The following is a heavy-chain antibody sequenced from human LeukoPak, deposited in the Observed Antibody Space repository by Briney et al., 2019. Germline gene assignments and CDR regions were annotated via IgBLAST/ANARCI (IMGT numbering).Heavy chain of an antibody. CDR1: GFTFDDYA. CDR3: AKDLGSRWDFDY. V-gene: IGHV3-9*01. J-gene: IGHJ4*02. Sequence: GGSLTLSSAASGFTFDDYAMHWLPQAQGQGLEWVSGISWNSGSKGYAYSVKGRFTISRDKAKNSRYLEMNSLRAEGTAVYYCAKDLGSRWDFDYWGQGTLVTVSS. CDR2: ISWNSGSK. D-gene: IGHD6-13*01.